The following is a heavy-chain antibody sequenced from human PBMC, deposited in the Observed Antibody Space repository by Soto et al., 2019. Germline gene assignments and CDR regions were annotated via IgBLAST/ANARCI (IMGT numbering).Heavy chain of an antibody. V-gene: IGHV3-30-3*01. J-gene: IGHJ4*02. Sequence: GESLKISCAASGFTFSSYAMHWVRQAPGKGLEWVAVISYDGSNKYYADSVKGRFTISRDNSKNTLYLQMNSLRAEDTAVYYCARSRCTNGVCSYYFDYWGQGTLVTVSS. CDR1: GFTFSSYA. CDR2: ISYDGSNK. CDR3: ARSRCTNGVCSYYFDY. D-gene: IGHD2-8*01.